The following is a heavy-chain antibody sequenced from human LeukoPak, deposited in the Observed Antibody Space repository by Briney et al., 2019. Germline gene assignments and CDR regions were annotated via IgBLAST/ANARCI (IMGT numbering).Heavy chain of an antibody. CDR1: GGSFSGYY. CDR3: ARGTTVSYYYYYYMDV. V-gene: IGHV4-34*01. CDR2: INHSGST. Sequence: PSETLSLTCAVYGGSFSGYYWSWIRPPPGKGLEWIGEINHSGSTNYNPSLKSRVTISVDTSKNQFSLKLSSVTAADTAVYYCARGTTVSYYYYYYMDVWGKGTTVTVSS. J-gene: IGHJ6*03. D-gene: IGHD1-1*01.